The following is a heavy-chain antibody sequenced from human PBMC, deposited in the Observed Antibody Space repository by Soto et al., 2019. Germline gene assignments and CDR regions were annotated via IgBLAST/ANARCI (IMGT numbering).Heavy chain of an antibody. CDR3: ARASDYGDYVGAFDI. Sequence: PSETLSLTCTVSGGSISSYYWSWIRQPPGKGLEWIGYIYYSGSTNYNPFLKSRVTISVDTSKNQFSLKLSSVTAADTAVYYCARASDYGDYVGAFDIWGQGTMVTVSS. CDR1: GGSISSYY. V-gene: IGHV4-59*01. CDR2: IYYSGST. D-gene: IGHD4-17*01. J-gene: IGHJ3*02.